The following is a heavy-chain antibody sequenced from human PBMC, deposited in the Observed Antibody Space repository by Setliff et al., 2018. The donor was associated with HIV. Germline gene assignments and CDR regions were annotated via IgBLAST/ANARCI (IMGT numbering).Heavy chain of an antibody. Sequence: GGSLRLSCRGSGFTFGDYGMSWVRQAPGKGLEWIGFIRSQAYGGTTEYAASVKGRVTISRDDSKSIAYLQMNSLKIEDTAVYYCVGMDIVVVLPPDVWGQGTTVTVSS. J-gene: IGHJ6*02. CDR2: IRSQAYGGTT. CDR3: VGMDIVVVLPPDV. D-gene: IGHD2-21*01. V-gene: IGHV3-49*04. CDR1: GFTFGDYG.